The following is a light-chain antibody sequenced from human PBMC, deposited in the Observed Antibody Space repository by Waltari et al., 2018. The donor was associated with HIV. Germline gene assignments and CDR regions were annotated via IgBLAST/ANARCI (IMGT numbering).Light chain of an antibody. V-gene: IGKV3-11*01. Sequence: DIVLTQSPATLSLSPGERATLSCRASQSVSSYLAWYQQKPGQAPRLLIYEASKSASGIPARFSGSGFGTDFTLTISSLEPEDFALYYCHQWSNWPLTFGPGTKVDMK. CDR1: QSVSSY. CDR3: HQWSNWPLT. J-gene: IGKJ3*01. CDR2: EAS.